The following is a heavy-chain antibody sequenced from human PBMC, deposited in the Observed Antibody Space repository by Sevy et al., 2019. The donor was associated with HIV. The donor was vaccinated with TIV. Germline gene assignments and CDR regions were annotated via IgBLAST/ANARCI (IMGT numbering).Heavy chain of an antibody. CDR1: GFTFSTYD. CDR3: ARACTAAGYKSGPIDAFDV. CDR2: IGTLLDT. D-gene: IGHD6-13*01. J-gene: IGHJ3*01. V-gene: IGHV3-13*01. Sequence: GGYLRLSCAASGFTFSTYDMHWVRQVAGEGLEWVSGIGTLLDTYYAPSVKGRFIISRDNAKNSLFLQMNSLRAGDTAIYYCARACTAAGYKSGPIDAFDVWGHGTVVTVSS.